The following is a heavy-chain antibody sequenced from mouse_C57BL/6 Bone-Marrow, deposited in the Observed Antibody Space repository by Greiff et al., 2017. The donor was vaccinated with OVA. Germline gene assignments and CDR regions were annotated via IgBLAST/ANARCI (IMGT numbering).Heavy chain of an antibody. Sequence: EVKVEESGGGLVKPGGSLKLSCAASGFTFSDYGMHWVRQAPEKGLEWVAYISSGSSTIYYADTVKGRFTISRDNAKNTLFLQMTSLRSEDTAMYYCAPYDGPFAYWGQGTLVTVSA. D-gene: IGHD1-1*01. CDR2: ISSGSSTI. CDR1: GFTFSDYG. V-gene: IGHV5-17*01. J-gene: IGHJ3*01. CDR3: APYDGPFAY.